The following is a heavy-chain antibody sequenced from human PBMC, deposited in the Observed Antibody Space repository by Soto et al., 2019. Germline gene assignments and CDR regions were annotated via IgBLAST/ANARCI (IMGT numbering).Heavy chain of an antibody. CDR2: IYYSGRT. CDR3: ARGYCSSTICYIWDNWFDP. D-gene: IGHD2-2*02. Sequence: SETLSLTCTVSGGSISSYYWSWIRQPPGKGLEWIGYIYYSGRTNYNPSLKSRVTISVDTSKNQFSLKLSSVTAAGTAVYYCARGYCSSTICYIWDNWFDPWGQGTLVTVSS. J-gene: IGHJ5*02. V-gene: IGHV4-59*01. CDR1: GGSISSYY.